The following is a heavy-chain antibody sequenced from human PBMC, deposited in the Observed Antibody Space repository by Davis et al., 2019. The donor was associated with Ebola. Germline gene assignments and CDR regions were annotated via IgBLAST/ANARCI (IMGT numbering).Heavy chain of an antibody. Sequence: PGGSLRLSCAASGFTFSSYAMHWVRQAPGKGLEWVAVISYDGSNKYYADSVKGRFTISRDNSKNTLYLQMNSLRSEDTAVYYCARGDNDYWGQGTLVTVSS. J-gene: IGHJ4*02. CDR2: ISYDGSNK. D-gene: IGHD3-9*01. V-gene: IGHV3-30-3*01. CDR3: ARGDNDY. CDR1: GFTFSSYA.